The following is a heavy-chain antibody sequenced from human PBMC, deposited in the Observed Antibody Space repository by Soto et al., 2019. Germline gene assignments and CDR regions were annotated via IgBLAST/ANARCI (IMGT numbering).Heavy chain of an antibody. J-gene: IGHJ4*02. CDR1: GGSIGLFY. CDR3: ATGQVYFGSHY. CDR2: IYYNGST. D-gene: IGHD3-9*01. V-gene: IGHV4-59*07. Sequence: QVQLQESGPGLVKPSDTLSLTCSVSGGSIGLFYWSWIRQPPGKGLEWIGYIYYNGSTNYNPSLKSRVTLSLDPSKNQYSLRLSSVTAADTAVYYCATGQVYFGSHYWGQGTLVTVSS.